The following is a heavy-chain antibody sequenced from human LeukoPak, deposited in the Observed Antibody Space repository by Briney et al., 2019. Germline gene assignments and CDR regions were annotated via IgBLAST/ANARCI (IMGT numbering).Heavy chain of an antibody. V-gene: IGHV3-9*01. J-gene: IGHJ4*02. CDR1: GFTFDDYA. Sequence: GGSLRLSCAAFGFTFDDYAMHWVRQAPGKGLEWVSGISWNSGSIGYADSVKGRFTISRDNAKNSLYLQMNSLRAEDTALYYCAKDRVATTVTTVLLGHWGQGTLVTVSS. CDR3: AKDRVATTVTTVLLGH. CDR2: ISWNSGSI. D-gene: IGHD4-17*01.